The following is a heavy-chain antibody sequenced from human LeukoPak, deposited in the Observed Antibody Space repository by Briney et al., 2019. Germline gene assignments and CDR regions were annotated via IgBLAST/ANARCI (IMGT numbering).Heavy chain of an antibody. CDR3: AREYDFDYMDV. CDR1: GGTFSSNA. J-gene: IGHJ6*03. Sequence: GASVKVSCKASGGTFSSNALSWVRQAPGQGLEWMGGIIPIYGTTNYAQKFQGRVTITADKSTSTAYMELSSLRSDDTAVYYCAREYDFDYMDVWGKGTTVTVSS. V-gene: IGHV1-69*06. D-gene: IGHD2/OR15-2a*01. CDR2: IIPIYGTT.